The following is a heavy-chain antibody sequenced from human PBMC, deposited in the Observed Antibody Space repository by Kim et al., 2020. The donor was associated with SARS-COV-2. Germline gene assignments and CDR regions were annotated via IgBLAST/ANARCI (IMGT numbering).Heavy chain of an antibody. J-gene: IGHJ4*02. V-gene: IGHV5-51*01. CDR3: ARKNYDSSGYYL. D-gene: IGHD3-22*01. Sequence: RYSPSFQGQVTISADKSISTAYLQWSSLKASDTAMYYCARKNYDSSGYYLWGQGTLVTVSS.